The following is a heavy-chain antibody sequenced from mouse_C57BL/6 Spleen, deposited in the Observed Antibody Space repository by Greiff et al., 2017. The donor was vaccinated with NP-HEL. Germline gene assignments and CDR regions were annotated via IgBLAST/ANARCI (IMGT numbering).Heavy chain of an antibody. J-gene: IGHJ1*03. CDR3: TRGEANWDVWYFDV. D-gene: IGHD4-1*01. CDR1: GYTFTSYW. Sequence: EVQLQQSGTVLARPGASVKMSCKTSGYTFTSYWMHWVKQRPGQGLEWIGAIYPGNSDTSYNQKFKGKAKLTAVTSASTAYMELSSLTNEDSAVYYCTRGEANWDVWYFDVWGTGTTVTVSS. V-gene: IGHV1-5*01. CDR2: IYPGNSDT.